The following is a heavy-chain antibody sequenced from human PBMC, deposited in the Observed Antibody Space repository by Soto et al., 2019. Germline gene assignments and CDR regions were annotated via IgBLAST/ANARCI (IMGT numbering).Heavy chain of an antibody. Sequence: SETLSLTCAVSGGSISGSDLWSWVRRPPGKGLEWIGEIYHSGSTNYNPSLKSRVTISVDKSKNQFSLKLSSVTAADTAVYYCARVPYDSSGYYVYYYSMDVWGQGTTVTVSS. V-gene: IGHV4-4*02. CDR2: IYHSGST. CDR3: ARVPYDSSGYYVYYYSMDV. CDR1: GGSISGSDL. D-gene: IGHD3-22*01. J-gene: IGHJ6*02.